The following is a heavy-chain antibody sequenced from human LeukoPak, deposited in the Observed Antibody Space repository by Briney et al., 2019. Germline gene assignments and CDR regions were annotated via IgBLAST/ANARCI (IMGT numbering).Heavy chain of an antibody. CDR1: GFTFSSYS. CDR3: ARLNEWELRVDY. CDR2: ISSSSSYI. D-gene: IGHD1-26*01. V-gene: IGHV3-21*04. Sequence: GGSLRLSCAASGFTFSSYSMNWVRQAPGKGLEWVSSISSSSSYIYYADSVKGRFTISRDNAKNSLYLQMNSLRSEDTAVYYCARLNEWELRVDYWGQGTLVTVSS. J-gene: IGHJ4*02.